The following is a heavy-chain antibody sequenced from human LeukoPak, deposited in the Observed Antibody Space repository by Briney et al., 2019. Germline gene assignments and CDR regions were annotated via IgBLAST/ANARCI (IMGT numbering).Heavy chain of an antibody. V-gene: IGHV4-59*08. Sequence: PSETLSLTCSVSGGSISRHYWSWLRQPPGKGLEWIGYISHSGSTRYNPSFQSRVTISMEMSKTHFSLKLTSVTAADTAVYYCTRLLNNDNAGDPDTFDIWGPGTMVTVSS. CDR2: ISHSGST. CDR1: GGSISRHY. CDR3: TRLLNNDNAGDPDTFDI. J-gene: IGHJ3*02. D-gene: IGHD4-17*01.